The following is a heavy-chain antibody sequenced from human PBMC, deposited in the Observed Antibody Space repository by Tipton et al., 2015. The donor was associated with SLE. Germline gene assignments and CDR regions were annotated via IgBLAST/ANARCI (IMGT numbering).Heavy chain of an antibody. Sequence: SLRLSCAASGFTFSTFGMHWVRQAPGKGLEWVALIRNDETSKNYADSVKGRFTISRDNSRNTLYLQMNSLRPEDTAVYYCGKFATSGIGPWGQGTLVTISS. V-gene: IGHV3-30*02. CDR2: IRNDETSK. CDR1: GFTFSTFG. CDR3: GKFATSGIGP. J-gene: IGHJ5*02.